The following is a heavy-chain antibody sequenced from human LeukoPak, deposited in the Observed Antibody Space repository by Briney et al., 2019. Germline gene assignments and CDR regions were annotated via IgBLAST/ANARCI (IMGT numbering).Heavy chain of an antibody. CDR1: GFSLSTYA. Sequence: GTSLRLSCAASGFSLSTYAMHWVRQAPGKGLEWVAVSSKDGSKKYYAESVKGRFTISRDTSKNTLYLQMNSLRPEDTAVYYCARDPGYAYNHFDYWGQGTLVTVSS. J-gene: IGHJ4*02. V-gene: IGHV3-30*04. CDR3: ARDPGYAYNHFDY. CDR2: SSKDGSKK. D-gene: IGHD5-18*01.